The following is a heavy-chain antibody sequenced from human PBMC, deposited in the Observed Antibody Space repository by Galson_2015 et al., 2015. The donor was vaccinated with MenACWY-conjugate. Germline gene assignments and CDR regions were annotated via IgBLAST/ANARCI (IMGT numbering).Heavy chain of an antibody. CDR3: AKGLRLWFS. J-gene: IGHJ4*02. D-gene: IGHD3-10*01. Sequence: SLRLSCAASGFTFSTYAMTWVRQAPGKGLEWVSTISGSGGSTYYADSVKGRFTISRDNSKNTLYLQTNSLRAEDTAVYYCAKGLRLWFSWGQGTLVTGSS. V-gene: IGHV3-23*01. CDR2: ISGSGGST. CDR1: GFTFSTYA.